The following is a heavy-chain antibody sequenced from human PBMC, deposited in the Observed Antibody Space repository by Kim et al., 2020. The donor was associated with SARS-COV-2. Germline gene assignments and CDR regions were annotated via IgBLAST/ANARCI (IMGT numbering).Heavy chain of an antibody. V-gene: IGHV4-59*01. D-gene: IGHD6-13*01. CDR1: GGSISSFY. CDR3: AVGPYSSTWDGNYFDY. J-gene: IGHJ4*02. Sequence: SETLSLTCTVSGGSISSFYWSWIRQPPGKGLEWIAYIYDSGNSNYNPSLESRVSISVDMSKNQFSLKVSSVTAADTAVYYCAVGPYSSTWDGNYFDYWSQGTLVTVSS. CDR2: IYDSGNS.